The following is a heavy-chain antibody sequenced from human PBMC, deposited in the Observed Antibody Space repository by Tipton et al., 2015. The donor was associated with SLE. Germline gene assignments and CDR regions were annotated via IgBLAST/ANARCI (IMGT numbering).Heavy chain of an antibody. Sequence: GLVKPSETLSLTCTVSGGSISSPTYYWGWVRQPPGKGLEWIGSIYYTGSAYYNPSLKSRVIISVDPSKNQLSLKLSSVTAADTAVYYCARGLTQSPDYWGQGTLVTVSS. J-gene: IGHJ4*02. CDR1: GGSISSPTYY. CDR2: IYYTGSA. D-gene: IGHD2-15*01. CDR3: ARGLTQSPDY. V-gene: IGHV4-39*07.